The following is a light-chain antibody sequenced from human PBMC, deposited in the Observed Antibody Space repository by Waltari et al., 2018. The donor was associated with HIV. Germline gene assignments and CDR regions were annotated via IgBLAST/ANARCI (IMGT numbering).Light chain of an antibody. J-gene: IGKJ2*01. CDR1: QSVSTN. V-gene: IGKV3-15*01. CDR2: GAS. CDR3: LQYNTWPRT. Sequence: IVMTQSPATLSVSPGEGVTLSCRASQSVSTNVAWYQHKPGQAPRLLVYGASTRATDIPVRVTGSGSDTGFTLTISSLQSGDFAVYYCLQYNTWPRTFGRGTRLEIK.